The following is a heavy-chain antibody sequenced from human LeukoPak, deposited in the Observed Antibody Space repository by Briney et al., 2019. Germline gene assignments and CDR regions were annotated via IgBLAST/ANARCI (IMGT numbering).Heavy chain of an antibody. CDR2: ISGSGDST. CDR3: AKALYDTSGYYLIPRAYYYYGMDV. D-gene: IGHD3-22*01. V-gene: IGHV3-23*01. Sequence: GGSLRLSCAASGFTFSSYAMNWVRQAPGKGLEWVSAISGSGDSTYYADSVKGRFTISRDNSKNTLCLQMNSLRAEDTAVYYCAKALYDTSGYYLIPRAYYYYGMDVWGQGTTVTVSS. J-gene: IGHJ6*02. CDR1: GFTFSSYA.